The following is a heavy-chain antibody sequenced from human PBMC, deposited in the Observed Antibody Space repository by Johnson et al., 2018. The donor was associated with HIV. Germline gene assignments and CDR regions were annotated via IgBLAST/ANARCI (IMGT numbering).Heavy chain of an antibody. J-gene: IGHJ3*02. CDR3: AKEGRYVEGAFDI. Sequence: QVQLVESGGGVVQPGRSLRLSCAASGFTFSSYGMHWVRQAPGKGLEWVAVISYDGSNKYYADSVKGRFTISRDNSKNTLYLQMNSLRAEDTAVYYCAKEGRYVEGAFDIWGQGTMLIVSS. D-gene: IGHD5-12*01. CDR2: ISYDGSNK. CDR1: GFTFSSYG. V-gene: IGHV3-30*18.